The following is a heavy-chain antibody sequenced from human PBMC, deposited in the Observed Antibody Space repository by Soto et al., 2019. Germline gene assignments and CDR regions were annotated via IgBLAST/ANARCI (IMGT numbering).Heavy chain of an antibody. CDR2: IYYSGST. Sequence: QVQLQESGPGLVKPSQTLSLTCTVSGGSISSGDYYWSWIRQPPGKGLEWIGYIYYSGSTYYNPSLKSRVTISVDTSKNQFSLKLSSVTAADTAVYYCARDYCSSTSCYGAGGMDVWGQGTTVTVSS. CDR1: GGSISSGDYY. D-gene: IGHD2-2*01. J-gene: IGHJ6*02. V-gene: IGHV4-30-4*01. CDR3: ARDYCSSTSCYGAGGMDV.